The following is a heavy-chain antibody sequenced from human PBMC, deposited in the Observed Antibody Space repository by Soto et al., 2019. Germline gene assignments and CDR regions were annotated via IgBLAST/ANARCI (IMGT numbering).Heavy chain of an antibody. J-gene: IGHJ4*02. V-gene: IGHV2-26*01. CDR2: IFSNDEK. D-gene: IGHD3-22*01. CDR1: GFSLSNARMG. CDR3: ARIQEGGTYYYDSSGFDY. Sequence: QVTLKESGPVLVKPTETLTLTCTVSGFSLSNARMGVSWIRQPPGKALEWLAHIFSNDEKSYSTSLKSRLTIPQDPPERHVVLTRTNMDPVDTATYYCARIQEGGTYYYDSSGFDYRGQGTLVTVSS.